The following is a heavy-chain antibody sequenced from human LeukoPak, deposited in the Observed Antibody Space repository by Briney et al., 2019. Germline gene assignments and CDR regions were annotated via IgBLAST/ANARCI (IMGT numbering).Heavy chain of an antibody. CDR3: ARDTEHLYFVFDY. Sequence: GGSLRLSCAASGFTFSRYSMNWVRQAPGKGLEWVSYISRSGSTIYYAASVNGRFTTSRDNAKNSLYLQMNSLRDEDTAVYYCARDTEHLYFVFDYWGQGTLVTVSS. CDR2: ISRSGSTI. D-gene: IGHD2-2*02. J-gene: IGHJ4*02. V-gene: IGHV3-48*02. CDR1: GFTFSRYS.